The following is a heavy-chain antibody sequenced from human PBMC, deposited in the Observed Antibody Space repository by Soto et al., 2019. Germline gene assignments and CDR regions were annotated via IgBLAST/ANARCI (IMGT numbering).Heavy chain of an antibody. CDR2: ISYDGSNK. CDR3: AKDNTHCSGGSCYGCDS. Sequence: GGSLRLSCAASGFTFSGYGMHWVRQAPGKGLEWVAVISYDGSNKYYADSVKGRFTISRDNSKNTLDLQMNSLRAEDTAVYYCAKDNTHCSGGSCYGCDSWGQGSLVTVS. D-gene: IGHD2-15*01. CDR1: GFTFSGYG. V-gene: IGHV3-30*18. J-gene: IGHJ4*02.